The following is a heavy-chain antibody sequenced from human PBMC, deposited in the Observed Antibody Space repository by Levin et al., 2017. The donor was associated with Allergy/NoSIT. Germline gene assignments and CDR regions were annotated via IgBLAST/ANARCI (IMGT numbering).Heavy chain of an antibody. J-gene: IGHJ5*02. V-gene: IGHV4-4*07. CDR1: GGSISSYY. D-gene: IGHD2-2*01. Sequence: SETLSLTCTVSGGSISSYYWSWIRQPAGKGLEWIGRIYTSGSTNYNPSLKSRVTMSVDTSKNQFSLKLSSVTAADTAVYYCARDLVVPAAMLGRLLDNWFDPWGQGTLVTVSS. CDR3: ARDLVVPAAMLGRLLDNWFDP. CDR2: IYTSGST.